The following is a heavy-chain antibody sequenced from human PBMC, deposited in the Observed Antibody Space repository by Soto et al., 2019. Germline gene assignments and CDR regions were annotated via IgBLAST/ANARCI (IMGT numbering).Heavy chain of an antibody. Sequence: SCPTLGNPSQTLTLTCTLSGFSLSTSGMCVTCIRQPPGKALEWLARIDWDDDKYYNTSLKTRLTISKDTSKNQVVLTMTSMDPVDTATYYCARIRRYCSGAGCYSTLDFWGQGTRVTVSS. CDR2: IDWDDDK. V-gene: IGHV2-70*11. D-gene: IGHD2-15*01. J-gene: IGHJ4*02. CDR1: GFSLSTSGMC. CDR3: ARIRRYCSGAGCYSTLDF.